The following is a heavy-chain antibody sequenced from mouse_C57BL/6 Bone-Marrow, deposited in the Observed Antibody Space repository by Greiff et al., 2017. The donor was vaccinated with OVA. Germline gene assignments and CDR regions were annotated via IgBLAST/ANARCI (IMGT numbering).Heavy chain of an antibody. D-gene: IGHD3-1*01. CDR1: GYSFTGYY. J-gene: IGHJ4*01. CDR2: INPSTGGT. V-gene: IGHV1-42*01. Sequence: VHVKQSGPELVKPGASVKISCKASGYSFTGYYMNWVKQSPEKSLEWIGEINPSTGGTTYNQKFKAKATLTVDKSSSTAYMQLKSLTSEDSAVYYCARWGYDAMDYWGQGTSVTVSS. CDR3: ARWGYDAMDY.